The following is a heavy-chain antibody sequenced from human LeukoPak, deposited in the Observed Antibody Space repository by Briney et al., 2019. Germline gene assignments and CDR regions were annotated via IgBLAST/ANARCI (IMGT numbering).Heavy chain of an antibody. J-gene: IGHJ4*02. CDR2: ISWNSGSI. D-gene: IGHD1-1*01. CDR3: AIRLVDY. CDR1: GFTFDDYA. V-gene: IGHV3-9*01. Sequence: PGRSLRLSCAASGFTFDDYAMHWVRQAPGKGLEWVSGISWNSGSIGYADSVKGRFTISRDNAKNSLYLQMNSLRAEDTAVYYCAIRLVDYWGQGTLVTVSS.